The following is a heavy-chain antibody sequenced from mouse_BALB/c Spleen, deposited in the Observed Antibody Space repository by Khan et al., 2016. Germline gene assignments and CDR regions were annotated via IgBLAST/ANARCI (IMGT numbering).Heavy chain of an antibody. Sequence: VQLQESGAELVKPGASVKLSCKASGYTFTSYDINWVRQRPEQGLEWIGWIFPGDGSTKYNEKFKGKATLTTDKSSSTAYMQLSRLTSEDSAVXFSARLYGSTYWYFDVWGAGTTVTVSS. CDR1: GYTFTSYD. V-gene: IGHV1-85*01. J-gene: IGHJ1*01. CDR2: IFPGDGST. CDR3: ARLYGSTYWYFDV. D-gene: IGHD1-1*01.